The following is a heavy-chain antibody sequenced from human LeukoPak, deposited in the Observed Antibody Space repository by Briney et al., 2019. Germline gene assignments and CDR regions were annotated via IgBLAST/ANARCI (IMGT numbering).Heavy chain of an antibody. D-gene: IGHD4-11*01. Sequence: SETLSLTCSVSGGFISSGGYYWSWLRQPAGKGLEWIGRIYTGGSTSYNPSLKSRVTMSVDTSKNQFSLKLTSVTAADTAVYYCARTSTVTTAFDIWGQGTLVTVSS. J-gene: IGHJ5*02. CDR2: IYTGGST. CDR3: ARTSTVTTAFDI. V-gene: IGHV4-61*02. CDR1: GGFISSGGYY.